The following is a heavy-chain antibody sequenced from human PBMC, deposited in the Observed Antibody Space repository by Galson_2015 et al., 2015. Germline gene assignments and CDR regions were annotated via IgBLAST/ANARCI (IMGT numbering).Heavy chain of an antibody. Sequence: SLRLSCAASGFTFGSFVMSWVRQAPGKGLEWVSAISGSGGSTYYADSVKGRFTITRDKSRNALYLQMSSLRAEDTATYYCARTYCSSTSCYAGWDWYFDLWGRGTLVTVSS. J-gene: IGHJ2*01. CDR1: GFTFGSFV. CDR3: ARTYCSSTSCYAGWDWYFDL. CDR2: ISGSGGST. D-gene: IGHD2-2*01. V-gene: IGHV3-23*01.